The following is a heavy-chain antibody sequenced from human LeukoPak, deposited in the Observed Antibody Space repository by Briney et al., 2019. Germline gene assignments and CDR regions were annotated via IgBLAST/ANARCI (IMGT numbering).Heavy chain of an antibody. J-gene: IGHJ4*02. Sequence: PGGSLRLSCAASGFTFSSYGMHWGRQAPGKGLEWVAVISYDGSNKYYADSVKGRFTISRDNSKNTLYLQMNSLRAADTAVYYCAKDQYYDSSGYYVNYFDYWGQGTLVTVSS. V-gene: IGHV3-30*18. D-gene: IGHD3-22*01. CDR1: GFTFSSYG. CDR3: AKDQYYDSSGYYVNYFDY. CDR2: ISYDGSNK.